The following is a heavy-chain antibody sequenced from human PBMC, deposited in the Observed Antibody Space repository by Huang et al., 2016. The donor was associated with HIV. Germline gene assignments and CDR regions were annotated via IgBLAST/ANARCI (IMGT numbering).Heavy chain of an antibody. J-gene: IGHJ4*02. CDR3: ARARGYYDSSVSYYFDY. Sequence: QVQLVQSGAEVKKPGSSVKVSCKASGGTFSSYGISWVRQAPGQGLEWRGGIIPIFGTANYAQKFQGRVTITADESTSTAYMELSSLRSEDTAVYYCARARGYYDSSVSYYFDYWGQGTLVTVSS. V-gene: IGHV1-69*13. CDR2: IIPIFGTA. CDR1: GGTFSSYG. D-gene: IGHD3-22*01.